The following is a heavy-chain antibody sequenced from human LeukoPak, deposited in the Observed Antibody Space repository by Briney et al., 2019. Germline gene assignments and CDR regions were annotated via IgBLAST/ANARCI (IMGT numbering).Heavy chain of an antibody. V-gene: IGHV4-59*01. CDR1: GGSISSYY. CDR3: ARGRYNYIDY. Sequence: PSETLSLTCTVSGGSISSYYWSWIRQPPGKGLEWIGYIYYSGSTNYNPSLKSRVTISVDTSKNQFSLKLSSVTAADTAVYYCARGRYNYIDYWGQGTLVTVSS. CDR2: IYYSGST. D-gene: IGHD5-24*01. J-gene: IGHJ4*02.